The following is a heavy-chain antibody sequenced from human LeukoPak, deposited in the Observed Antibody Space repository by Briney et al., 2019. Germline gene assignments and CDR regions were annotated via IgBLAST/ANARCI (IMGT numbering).Heavy chain of an antibody. D-gene: IGHD3-16*01. CDR1: GFTVSSNS. V-gene: IGHV3-53*01. Sequence: GGSLRLSCAASGFTVSSNSMTCVRQAPGKGLEWVSVVYSDGSTFYTASVKGRFIISRDISKNTLYLQMNSLRVDDTAVYFCARDHRIGGSWGQGTLVTVPS. J-gene: IGHJ4*02. CDR2: VYSDGST. CDR3: ARDHRIGGS.